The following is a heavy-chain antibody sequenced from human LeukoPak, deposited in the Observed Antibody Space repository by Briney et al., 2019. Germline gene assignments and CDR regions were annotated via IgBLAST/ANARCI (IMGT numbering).Heavy chain of an antibody. CDR2: IYSGGST. CDR1: GFTVSSNY. CDR3: ARGSDYGDHYYFDY. J-gene: IGHJ4*02. V-gene: IGHV3-66*01. D-gene: IGHD4-17*01. Sequence: GGSLRLSCAASGFTVSSNYMSWVRQAPGKGLEGVSVIYSGGSTYYADSVKGRFTISRDNSKNTLYLQMNSLRAEDTAVYYCARGSDYGDHYYFDYWGQGTLVTVSS.